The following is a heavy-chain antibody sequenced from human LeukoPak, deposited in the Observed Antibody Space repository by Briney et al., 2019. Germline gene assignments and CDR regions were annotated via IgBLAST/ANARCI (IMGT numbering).Heavy chain of an antibody. D-gene: IGHD3-22*01. J-gene: IGHJ4*02. V-gene: IGHV5-51*01. CDR1: GYSYTNYW. Sequence: GESLKISCKGSGYSYTNYWIGWARQMPGKGLEWMGIIYPGDSDSRYSPSFQGQVTISADKSISTAYLQWSSLKASDTAMYYCARRYYYDSSALYYFDYWGQGTLVTVSS. CDR2: IYPGDSDS. CDR3: ARRYYYDSSALYYFDY.